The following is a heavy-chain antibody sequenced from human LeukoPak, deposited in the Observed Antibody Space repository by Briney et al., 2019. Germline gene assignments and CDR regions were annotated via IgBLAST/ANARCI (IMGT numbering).Heavy chain of an antibody. CDR3: AKAFHYDILTESY. Sequence: GGSLRLSCAPSGFTFSNYGMHWVRPAPGKGLEWVAVISYDGSNKYYADSVKGRFTISRDNSKNTLYLQMNSLRAEDTAVYYCAKAFHYDILTESYWGQGTLVTVSS. CDR1: GFTFSNYG. D-gene: IGHD3-9*01. V-gene: IGHV3-30*18. J-gene: IGHJ4*02. CDR2: ISYDGSNK.